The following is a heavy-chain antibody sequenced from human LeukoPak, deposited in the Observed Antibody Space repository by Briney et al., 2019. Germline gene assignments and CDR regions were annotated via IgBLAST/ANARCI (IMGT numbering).Heavy chain of an antibody. CDR3: AKVGWLANYFDY. Sequence: PGGSLRLSCAASGFTFTRYWMTWVRQAPGKGLEWVAFIRYDGSNKYYADSVKGRFTISRDNSKNTLYLQMNSLRAEDTAVYYCAKVGWLANYFDYWGQGTLVTVSS. J-gene: IGHJ4*02. CDR1: GFTFTRYW. CDR2: IRYDGSNK. D-gene: IGHD6-19*01. V-gene: IGHV3-30*02.